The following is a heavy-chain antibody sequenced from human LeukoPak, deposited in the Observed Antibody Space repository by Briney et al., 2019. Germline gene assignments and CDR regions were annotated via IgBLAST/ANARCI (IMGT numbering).Heavy chain of an antibody. CDR2: IKQDGSEK. J-gene: IGHJ4*02. V-gene: IGHV3-7*03. Sequence: GWALRLSRAASGFTYGDTLMHWLRQAPGQGLEWVANIKQDGSEKFYVASVKGRSTISRDNGKSSLYLQMNSLRAEDTALYYCATSYDMGWLIGYWGQGTLVTVSS. CDR1: GFTYGDTL. D-gene: IGHD3/OR15-3a*01. CDR3: ATSYDMGWLIGY.